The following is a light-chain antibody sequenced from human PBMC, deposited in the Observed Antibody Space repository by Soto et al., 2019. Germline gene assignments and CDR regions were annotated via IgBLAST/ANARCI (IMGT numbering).Light chain of an antibody. V-gene: IGKV3-20*01. CDR1: KSDHNSH. J-gene: IGKJ4*01. CDR3: QQYSSSPLT. Sequence: NGLRKSPGTVSLSPGERATLSWRASKSDHNSHLAWNQQMPGQAPRLLIYSASNRATGIPDRFSGSGSGTDFTLTINILEPEDFAVYYCQQYSSSPLTVGGGTKVDI. CDR2: SAS.